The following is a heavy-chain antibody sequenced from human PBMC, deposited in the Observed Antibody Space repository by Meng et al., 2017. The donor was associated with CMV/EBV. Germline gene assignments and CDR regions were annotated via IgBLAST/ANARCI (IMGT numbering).Heavy chain of an antibody. V-gene: IGHV3-9*01. Sequence: GGSLRLSCAASGFTFDDYAMHWVRQAPGKGLEWVSGISWNSGSIGYADPVKGRFTISRDNAKNSLYLQMNSLRAEDTALYYCAKDLHRSTSCYNCYYYYGMDVWGQGTTVTVSS. CDR2: ISWNSGSI. J-gene: IGHJ6*02. CDR3: AKDLHRSTSCYNCYYYYGMDV. CDR1: GFTFDDYA. D-gene: IGHD2-2*02.